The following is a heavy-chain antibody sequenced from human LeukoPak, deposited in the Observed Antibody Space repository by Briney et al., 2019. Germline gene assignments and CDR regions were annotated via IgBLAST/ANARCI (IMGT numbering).Heavy chain of an antibody. Sequence: SETLSLTCAVSGGSISSSNWWSWVRQPPGKGLEWIGEIYHSGSTNYNPSLKSRVTISVDKPKNQFSLKLSSVTAADTAVYYCARLYYGSGSWTYYFDYWGQGTLVTVSS. J-gene: IGHJ4*02. CDR2: IYHSGST. CDR3: ARLYYGSGSWTYYFDY. CDR1: GGSISSSNW. V-gene: IGHV4-4*02. D-gene: IGHD3-10*01.